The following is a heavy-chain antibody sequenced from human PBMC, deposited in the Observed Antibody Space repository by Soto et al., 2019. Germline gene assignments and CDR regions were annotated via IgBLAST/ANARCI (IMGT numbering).Heavy chain of an antibody. CDR3: ARAAIDDDSSGCSPYGCSSLLYYFAY. Sequence: PGGSLRLSCAASGFTFSSYAMHWVRQAPGKGLEWVAVISYDGSNKYYADSVKGRFTISRDNSKNTLYLQMNSLRAEDTAVYYCARAAIDDDSSGCSPYGCSSLLYYFAYWGQGTLVTVSS. J-gene: IGHJ4*02. CDR1: GFTFSSYA. V-gene: IGHV3-30-3*01. D-gene: IGHD3-22*01. CDR2: ISYDGSNK.